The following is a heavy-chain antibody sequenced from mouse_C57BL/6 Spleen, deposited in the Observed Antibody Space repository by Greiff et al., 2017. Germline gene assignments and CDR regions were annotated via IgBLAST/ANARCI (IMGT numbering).Heavy chain of an antibody. CDR2: IYPGDGDT. J-gene: IGHJ3*01. V-gene: IGHV1-82*01. CDR3: ARSYGGYDAWFAY. Sequence: QVQLKESGPELVKPGASVKISCKASGYAFSSSWMNWVKQRPGKGLEWIGRIYPGDGDTNYNGKFKGKATLTADKSSSTAYMQLSSLTSEDSAVYFGARSYGGYDAWFAYWGQGTLVTVSA. CDR1: GYAFSSSW. D-gene: IGHD2-2*01.